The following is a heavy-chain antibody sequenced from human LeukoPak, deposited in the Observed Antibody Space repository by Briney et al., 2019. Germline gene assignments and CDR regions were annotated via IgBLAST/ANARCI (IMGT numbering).Heavy chain of an antibody. J-gene: IGHJ4*02. Sequence: GSLRLSCAASGFTFSSYALNWVRQAPGKGVEWVSAISGSGGSTYYADSVKGRFTISRDNSKNTLYLQMNSLRAEDTAVYYCAKDLAGATDYWGQGTLVTVSS. CDR1: GFTFSSYA. CDR3: AKDLAGATDY. CDR2: ISGSGGST. V-gene: IGHV3-23*01. D-gene: IGHD1-26*01.